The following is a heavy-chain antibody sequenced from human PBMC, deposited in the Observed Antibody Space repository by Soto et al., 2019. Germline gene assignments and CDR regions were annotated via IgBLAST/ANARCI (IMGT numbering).Heavy chain of an antibody. V-gene: IGHV1-46*01. CDR2: INPSGGST. Sequence: ASLKVSCKASGYTFTSYAMHWVRQAPGQGLEWMGIINPSGGSTSYAQKFQGRVTMTRDTSTSTVYMELSSLRSEDTAVYYCARWLQFLSGMGVWGQGTTVTVSS. CDR3: ARWLQFLSGMGV. J-gene: IGHJ6*02. CDR1: GYTFTSYA. D-gene: IGHD5-12*01.